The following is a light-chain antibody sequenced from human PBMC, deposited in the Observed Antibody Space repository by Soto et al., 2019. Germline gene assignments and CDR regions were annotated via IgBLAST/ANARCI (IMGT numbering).Light chain of an antibody. J-gene: IGKJ4*01. Sequence: EIVLTQSPGTLSLSPGERATLSCRASQSVSSNYVAWYQQKPGQTPKVLIYRASSRATGIPDRFSGSGSGTDFTLTISRLEPEDFAMYYCQQYGSSPLTSGGGTKVDIK. CDR2: RAS. CDR3: QQYGSSPLT. V-gene: IGKV3-20*01. CDR1: QSVSSNY.